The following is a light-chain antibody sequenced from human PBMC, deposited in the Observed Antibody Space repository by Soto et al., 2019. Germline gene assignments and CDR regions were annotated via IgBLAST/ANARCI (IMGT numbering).Light chain of an antibody. CDR3: AAWDDSLSVFYV. Sequence: QAVVTQPPSASGTPGQRVTISCSGSSSNIGSNYVYWYQQLPGTAPKLLIYRINQRPSGVPDRFSGSKSGTSASLAISGLRSEDEADYYCAAWDDSLSVFYVFGTGTKLTVL. CDR1: SSNIGSNY. V-gene: IGLV1-47*01. CDR2: RIN. J-gene: IGLJ1*01.